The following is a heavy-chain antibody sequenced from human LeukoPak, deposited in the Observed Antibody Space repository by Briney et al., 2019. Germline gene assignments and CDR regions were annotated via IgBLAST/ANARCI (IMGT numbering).Heavy chain of an antibody. Sequence: GGSLRLSCAASGFTFSNYAMSWVRQAPGKGLEWVSSISGSGGSTYYADSVKGRFTISRDNAKNSLYLQMSSLRDEDTAVYYCASQRVGYWGQGTLVTVSS. V-gene: IGHV3-23*01. CDR3: ASQRVGY. J-gene: IGHJ4*02. D-gene: IGHD1-26*01. CDR2: ISGSGGST. CDR1: GFTFSNYA.